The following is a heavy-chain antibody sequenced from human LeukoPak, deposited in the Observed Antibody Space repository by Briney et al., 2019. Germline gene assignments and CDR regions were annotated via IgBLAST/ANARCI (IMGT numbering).Heavy chain of an antibody. CDR1: GGSISSSSYY. J-gene: IGHJ3*02. V-gene: IGHV4-39*01. CDR3: ARGPTSYYDFWSGSHDAFDI. CDR2: IYYSGST. Sequence: PSETLSLTCTVSGGSISSSSYYWGWIRQPPGKGLEWIGSIYYSGSTYYNPSLKSRVTISVDTSKNQFSLKLSSVTAADTAVYYCARGPTSYYDFWSGSHDAFDIWGQRTMVTVSS. D-gene: IGHD3-3*01.